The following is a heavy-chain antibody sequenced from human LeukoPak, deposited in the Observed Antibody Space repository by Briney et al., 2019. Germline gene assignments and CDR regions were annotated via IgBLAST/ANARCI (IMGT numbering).Heavy chain of an antibody. Sequence: GASGNVSCNPSDSTFTTYGISWWRQAPGQGLECRGWITAYNGNTNYAQRLQGRVTMTTDTSTSTAYMELRSLRSDDTAVYYCARVAEDPYYYYYIDVWGKGTTVTVSS. CDR3: ARVAEDPYYYYYIDV. D-gene: IGHD2-21*01. CDR1: DSTFTTYG. V-gene: IGHV1-18*01. CDR2: ITAYNGNT. J-gene: IGHJ6*03.